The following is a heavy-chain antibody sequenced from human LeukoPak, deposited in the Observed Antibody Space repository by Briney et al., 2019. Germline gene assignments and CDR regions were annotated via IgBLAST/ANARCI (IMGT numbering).Heavy chain of an antibody. CDR3: AYGALVPGKPPSYDP. J-gene: IGHJ5*02. CDR1: GFTFSSYG. CDR2: ISYDGSNK. D-gene: IGHD3-10*01. Sequence: GGSLRLSCAASGFTFSSYGMHWVRQAPGKGLEWVAVISYDGSNKYYADSVKGRFTISRDNSKNTLYLQMNSLRAEDTAGYYCAYGALVPGKPPSYDPRRQATNASVPS. V-gene: IGHV3-30*03.